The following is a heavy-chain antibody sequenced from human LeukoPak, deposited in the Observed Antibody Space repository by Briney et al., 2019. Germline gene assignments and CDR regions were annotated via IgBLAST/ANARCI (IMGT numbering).Heavy chain of an antibody. V-gene: IGHV3-21*01. CDR1: GFTFNTYS. J-gene: IGHJ3*02. CDR2: ISSSSRYI. CDR3: ARDLTIFGVVINLHGAFDI. Sequence: GGSLRLSCAASGFTFNTYSMNWVRQAPGKGLEWVSSISSSSRYIYYADSVKGRFTISRDNAKNSLYVQMNSLRAEDTAVYYCARDLTIFGVVINLHGAFDIWGQGTMVTVSS. D-gene: IGHD3-3*01.